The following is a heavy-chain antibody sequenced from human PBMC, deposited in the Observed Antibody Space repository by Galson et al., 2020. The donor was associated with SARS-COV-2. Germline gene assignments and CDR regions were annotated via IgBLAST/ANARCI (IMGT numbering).Heavy chain of an antibody. Sequence: ASVKVSCKASGYSLISYGIAWVRQAPGLGLEWMGWTSPYSGNTQSAQKFHDRVTMTTDTSSNTAYMELRSLESGDTAMYYCARDGATETGYTSDFDYWGQGTPVTVSS. CDR1: GYSLISYG. D-gene: IGHD5-12*01. J-gene: IGHJ4*02. V-gene: IGHV1-18*01. CDR3: ARDGATETGYTSDFDY. CDR2: TSPYSGNT.